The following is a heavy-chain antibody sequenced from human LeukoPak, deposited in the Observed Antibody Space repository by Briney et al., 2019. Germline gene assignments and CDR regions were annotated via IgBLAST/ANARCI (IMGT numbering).Heavy chain of an antibody. CDR1: GFTFSSYW. J-gene: IGHJ5*02. CDR3: ARSPTRQIAAAGNEDYNWFDP. D-gene: IGHD6-13*01. CDR2: IKQDGSEK. V-gene: IGHV3-7*01. Sequence: GGSLRLSCAASGFTFSSYWMSWVRQAPGKGLEWVANIKQDGSEKYYVDSVKGRFTISRDNAKNSLYLQMNSLRAEDTAVYYCARSPTRQIAAAGNEDYNWFDPWGQGTLVTVSS.